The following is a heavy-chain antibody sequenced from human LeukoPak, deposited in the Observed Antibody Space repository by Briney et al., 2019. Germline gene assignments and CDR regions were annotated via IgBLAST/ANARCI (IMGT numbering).Heavy chain of an antibody. CDR1: GYSFTSYW. J-gene: IGHJ5*02. CDR3: ARGRAFFDH. Sequence: GESLKISCKASGYSFTSYWIGWVRQMPGKGLEWMGIVYPDDSDTRYSPSFQGQVTISADKSLNTAYLQWNSLKASDSAMYFCARGRAFFDHWGQGSQVTVSS. CDR2: VYPDDSDT. V-gene: IGHV5-51*01.